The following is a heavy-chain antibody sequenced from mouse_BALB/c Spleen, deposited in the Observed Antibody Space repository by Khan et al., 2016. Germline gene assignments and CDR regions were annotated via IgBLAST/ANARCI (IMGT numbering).Heavy chain of an antibody. Sequence: VQLKESGPELEKPGASVKISCKASGYSFTGYNMNWVKQSNGKSLEWIGNIDPYYGGTSYNQKFKGKATLTVDKSSSTAYMQLKSLTSEDSAGYYCARGYGNYVNWYFDVWGAGTTVTVSS. D-gene: IGHD2-10*02. CDR2: IDPYYGGT. J-gene: IGHJ1*01. CDR1: GYSFTGYN. V-gene: IGHV1-39*01. CDR3: ARGYGNYVNWYFDV.